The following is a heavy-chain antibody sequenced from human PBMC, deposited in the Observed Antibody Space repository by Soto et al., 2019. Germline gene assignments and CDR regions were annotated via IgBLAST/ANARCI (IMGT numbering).Heavy chain of an antibody. CDR1: GFTFSSYA. CDR3: AKDLAARLGVGSYYYGMDV. V-gene: IGHV3-23*01. D-gene: IGHD6-6*01. J-gene: IGHJ6*02. CDR2: ISGSGGTT. Sequence: GGSLRLSCAASGFTFSSYAMSWVRQAPGKGLEWASAISGSGGTTYHADSVKGRFTISRDNSKNTLYLQMNSLRAEDTAVYYCAKDLAARLGVGSYYYGMDVWGQGTTVTVSS.